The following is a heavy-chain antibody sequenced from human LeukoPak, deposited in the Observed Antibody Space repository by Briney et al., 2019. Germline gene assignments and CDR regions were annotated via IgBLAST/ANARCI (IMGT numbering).Heavy chain of an antibody. J-gene: IGHJ4*02. D-gene: IGHD4-23*01. Sequence: NASETLSLTCTVSGASISSGGYYWSWIRQHPGKGLEWIGYIYYSGNTYYNPSLKSRLTISVDTSKNQFSLKLSSVTAADTAVYYCARGPLRRWYASENYFDYGARETLVTAPS. CDR3: ARGPLRRWYASENYFDY. CDR1: GASISSGGYY. V-gene: IGHV4-31*03. CDR2: IYYSGNT.